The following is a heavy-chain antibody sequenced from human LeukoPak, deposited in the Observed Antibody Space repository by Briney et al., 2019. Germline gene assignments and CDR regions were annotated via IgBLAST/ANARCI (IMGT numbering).Heavy chain of an antibody. CDR1: GYTLTELS. V-gene: IGHV1-24*01. J-gene: IGHJ1*01. D-gene: IGHD3-22*01. Sequence: ASVKVSCKVSGYTLTELSMHWVRQAPGKGLEWMGGFDPEDGETIYAQKFRGRVTMTEDTSTDTAYMELSSLRSEDTAVYYCATNLPYYYDSSGYYYDEYFQHWGQGTLVTVSS. CDR2: FDPEDGET. CDR3: ATNLPYYYDSSGYYYDEYFQH.